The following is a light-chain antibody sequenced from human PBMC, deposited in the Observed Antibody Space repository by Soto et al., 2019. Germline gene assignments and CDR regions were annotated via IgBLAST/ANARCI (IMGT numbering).Light chain of an antibody. V-gene: IGKV1-6*01. Sequence: AIQMTQSPSSLSASVGDRVTITCRASQGIRNDLGWYQQKPGKAPKLLIYAASSLQSGVPSRFSGSGSGTNFILPTSSRQPEDFETYYFQQDYNYPGTFGQGTKLKSN. CDR2: AAS. J-gene: IGKJ1*01. CDR3: QQDYNYPGT. CDR1: QGIRND.